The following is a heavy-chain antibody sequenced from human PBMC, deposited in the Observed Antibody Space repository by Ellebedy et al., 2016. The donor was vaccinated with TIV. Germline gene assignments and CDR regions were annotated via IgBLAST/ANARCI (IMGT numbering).Heavy chain of an antibody. CDR2: IKQDGIQK. D-gene: IGHD3-16*01. Sequence: GESLKISCAASGFTFSTYCMTWVRQAPGTGLEWVANIKQDGIQKKYVGSVKGRFTISRDNAKNSLYLQMNSLRAEDTAVYYCARDGAWGAFEIWGQGTMVTVSS. J-gene: IGHJ3*02. CDR1: GFTFSTYC. V-gene: IGHV3-7*01. CDR3: ARDGAWGAFEI.